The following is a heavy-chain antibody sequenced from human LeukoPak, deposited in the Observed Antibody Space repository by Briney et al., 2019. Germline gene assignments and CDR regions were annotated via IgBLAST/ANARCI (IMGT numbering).Heavy chain of an antibody. D-gene: IGHD2-2*03. CDR2: INPNSGGT. Sequence: ASVKVSCKASGYTFTGYYMHWVRQAPGQGVEWMGWINPNSGGTNYAQKFQGRVTMTRDTAISTAYMELSTLRSDDTAVYYCARWISPSHPFDYWGQGTLVTVSS. J-gene: IGHJ4*02. CDR3: ARWISPSHPFDY. V-gene: IGHV1-2*02. CDR1: GYTFTGYY.